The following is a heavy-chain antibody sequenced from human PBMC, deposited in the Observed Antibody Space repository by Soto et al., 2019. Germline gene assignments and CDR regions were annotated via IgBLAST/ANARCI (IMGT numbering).Heavy chain of an antibody. D-gene: IGHD2-8*01. CDR3: ARDRCTTDRCYTHHFDV. J-gene: IGHJ6*02. CDR2: ISVYTGNT. Sequence: QVQLVQSGGEVTKPGASVKVSCKSSGYTFTSYGVSWVRQAPGQGLEWLGWISVYTGNTKHAQKFQDRVTLTTEASTSTADMELRSMRSDETAVYYCARDRCTTDRCYTHHFDVWGQGTTVTVSS. V-gene: IGHV1-18*04. CDR1: GYTFTSYG.